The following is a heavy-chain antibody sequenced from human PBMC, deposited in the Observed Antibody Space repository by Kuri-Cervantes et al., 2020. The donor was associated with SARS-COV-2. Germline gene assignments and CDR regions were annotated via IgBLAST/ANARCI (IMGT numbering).Heavy chain of an antibody. Sequence: SETLSLTCTVSGGSISSGSYYWTWIRQPAGKGLEWIGRLYTSGSTNYNPSLKSRVTISADTSKNQFSLNLSSVTAADTPVYYCARGIAVAGAKYFDYWGQGTLVTVSS. D-gene: IGHD6-19*01. CDR2: LYTSGST. CDR1: GGSISSGSYY. V-gene: IGHV4-61*02. J-gene: IGHJ4*02. CDR3: ARGIAVAGAKYFDY.